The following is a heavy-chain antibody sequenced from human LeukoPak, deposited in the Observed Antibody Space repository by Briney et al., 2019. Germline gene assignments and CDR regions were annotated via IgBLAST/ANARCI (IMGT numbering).Heavy chain of an antibody. D-gene: IGHD3-10*01. J-gene: IGHJ3*02. CDR3: ARENISYYGSGSYAFDI. V-gene: IGHV1-69*06. CDR1: GGTFSSYA. CDR2: IIPIFGTA. Sequence: SVKVSCKASGGTFSSYAISWVRQAPGQGLEWMGGIIPIFGTANYAQKFQGRVTITADKSTSTAYMELSSLRSEDTAVYYCARENISYYGSGSYAFDIWGQGTMVTVSS.